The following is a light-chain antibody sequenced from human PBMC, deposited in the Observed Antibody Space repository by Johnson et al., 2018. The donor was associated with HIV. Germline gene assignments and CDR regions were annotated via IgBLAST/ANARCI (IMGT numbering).Light chain of an antibody. CDR1: NSNIGNNY. Sequence: QSVLTQPPSVSAAPGQKVTISCSGSNSNIGNNYVSWYQQLPGTAPKLLIYENNKRRSGIPEQFSGSKYGTSATLGINGLQTGDEADYYCGTWDSSLYALYVFGTGTKVTVL. CDR2: ENN. CDR3: GTWDSSLYALYV. V-gene: IGLV1-51*02. J-gene: IGLJ1*01.